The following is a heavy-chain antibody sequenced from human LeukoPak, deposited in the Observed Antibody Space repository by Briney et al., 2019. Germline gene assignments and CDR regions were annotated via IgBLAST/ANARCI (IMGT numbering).Heavy chain of an antibody. CDR1: TFTFSDYS. V-gene: IGHV3-7*01. CDR2: IKEDGSEE. CDR3: ARHLSGITGYTYGRGIDY. Sequence: GGSLRLSCAASTFTFSDYSMSWVRQAPGRGLEWVANIKEDGSEEDYVDSVKGRFTISRDNAKKSLYLQMNSLGAEDTAVYYCARHLSGITGYTYGRGIDYWGQGTLLTVSS. D-gene: IGHD5-18*01. J-gene: IGHJ4*02.